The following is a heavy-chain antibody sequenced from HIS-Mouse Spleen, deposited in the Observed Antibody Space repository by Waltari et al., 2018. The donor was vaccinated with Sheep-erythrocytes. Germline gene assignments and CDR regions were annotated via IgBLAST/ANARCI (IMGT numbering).Heavy chain of an antibody. CDR2: INHSGST. CDR1: GGSLSGSY. Sequence: QVQLQQWGAGLLKPSETLSLTCAVYGGSLSGSYWSWIRQPPGKGLEWIGEINHSGSTNYNPSLKSRVTISVDTSKNQFSLKLSSVTAADTAVYYCARALSIAARPNWFDPWGQGTLVTVSS. J-gene: IGHJ5*02. CDR3: ARALSIAARPNWFDP. V-gene: IGHV4-34*01. D-gene: IGHD6-6*01.